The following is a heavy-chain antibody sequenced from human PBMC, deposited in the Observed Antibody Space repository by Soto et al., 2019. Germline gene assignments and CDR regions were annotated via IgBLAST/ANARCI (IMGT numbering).Heavy chain of an antibody. CDR2: IDPVDSDD. V-gene: IGHV5-51*01. J-gene: IGHJ5*01. Sequence: PGESLKISCQGSGYIFTKHWIAWVRQKPGKGLEWIGIIDPVDSDDRYSPSFEGQVTISVDKSNNTAFLRWDKLKTSDTATYFCARRALDQSGHYYPYKWFDSWGQGTQVTVSS. D-gene: IGHD3-22*01. CDR1: GYIFTKHW. CDR3: ARRALDQSGHYYPYKWFDS.